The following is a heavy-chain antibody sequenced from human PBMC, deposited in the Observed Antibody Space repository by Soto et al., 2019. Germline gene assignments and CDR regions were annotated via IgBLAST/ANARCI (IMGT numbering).Heavy chain of an antibody. J-gene: IGHJ6*02. CDR2: IFSGGRRT. Sequence: EVQLLESGGGLVQPGGSLRLACAASGFTFSSYAMTWVRQAPGKGPEWVSSIFSGGRRTYYADSVKGRFTISRDNSQNTLYLQMNTLTAEDTAIYYCAKKKPVADYYYYGLHVWGRGTTVTVSS. V-gene: IGHV3-23*05. CDR3: AKKKPVADYYYYGLHV. CDR1: GFTFSSYA.